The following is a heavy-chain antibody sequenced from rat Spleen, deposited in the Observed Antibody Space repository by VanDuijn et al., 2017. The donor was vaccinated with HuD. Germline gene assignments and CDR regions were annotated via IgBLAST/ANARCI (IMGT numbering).Heavy chain of an antibody. D-gene: IGHD1-4*01. J-gene: IGHJ2*01. CDR2: ISYDGSST. CDR1: GITFSNYA. Sequence: EVQLVESGGGLVQPGWSRKLSCAASGITFSNYAMAWVRQAPTKGLEWVATISYDGSSTYYRDSVKGRFTISRDNAKSTLYLQMNSLRSEDTATYYCARWTYTRRGIDYWGQGVMVTVSS. CDR3: ARWTYTRRGIDY. V-gene: IGHV5-29*01.